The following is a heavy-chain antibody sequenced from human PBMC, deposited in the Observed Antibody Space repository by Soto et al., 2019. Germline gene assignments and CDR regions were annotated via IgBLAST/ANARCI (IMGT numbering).Heavy chain of an antibody. D-gene: IGHD4-17*01. CDR1: GYTFTSYD. J-gene: IGHJ5*02. CDR3: ARGVKYGAYSRWFDP. CDR2: MSPNSGNT. Sequence: QVQLVQSGAEVRKPGASVKVSCKASGYTFTSYDINWVRQATGQGLEYLGWMSPNSGNTGYVQKFQGRVTRTWETSITTAYMELSSLRSEDTAVYFCARGVKYGAYSRWFDPWGQGTLVTVSS. V-gene: IGHV1-8*01.